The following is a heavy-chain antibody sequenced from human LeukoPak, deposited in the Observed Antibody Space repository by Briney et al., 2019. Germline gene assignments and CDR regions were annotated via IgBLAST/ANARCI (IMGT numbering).Heavy chain of an antibody. CDR2: IYSGGST. V-gene: IGHV3-53*01. Sequence: SGGPLRLSCAASGFTFSTYSMHWVRQAPGKGLEWVSVIYSGGSTYYADSVKGRFTISRDNSKNTLYLQMNSLRAEDTAVYYCATKRGGLDYWGQGTLVTVSS. J-gene: IGHJ4*02. CDR1: GFTFSTYS. D-gene: IGHD3-10*01. CDR3: ATKRGGLDY.